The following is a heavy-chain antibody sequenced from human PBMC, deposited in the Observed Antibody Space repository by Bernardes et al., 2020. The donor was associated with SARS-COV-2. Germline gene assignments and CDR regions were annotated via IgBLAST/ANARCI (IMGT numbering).Heavy chain of an antibody. CDR3: AKDPRVFMITFGRSMYYFDF. CDR1: GFTFNNHG. D-gene: IGHD3-16*01. Sequence: GGSLRLSCAASGFTFNNHGMHWVRQAPGKGLEWVAFISYEGSIKNYADSVKGRFTISRDSSRNTLYLQMNSLRAEDTAVYYCAKDPRVFMITFGRSMYYFDFWGRGTLVTVSS. V-gene: IGHV3-30*18. J-gene: IGHJ4*02. CDR2: ISYEGSIK.